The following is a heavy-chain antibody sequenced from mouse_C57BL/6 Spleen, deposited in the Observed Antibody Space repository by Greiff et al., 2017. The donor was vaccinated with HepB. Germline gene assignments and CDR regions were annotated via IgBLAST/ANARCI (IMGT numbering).Heavy chain of an antibody. CDR1: GFTFSSYA. CDR2: ISSGGDYI. D-gene: IGHD1-1*01. V-gene: IGHV5-9-1*02. Sequence: VQLKESGEGLVKPGGSLKLSCAASGFTFSSYAMSWVRQTPEKRLEWVAYISSGGDYIYYADTVKGRFTISRDNARNTLYLQMSSLKSEDTAMYYCTRDGYGSSSFAYWGQGTLVTVSA. J-gene: IGHJ3*01. CDR3: TRDGYGSSSFAY.